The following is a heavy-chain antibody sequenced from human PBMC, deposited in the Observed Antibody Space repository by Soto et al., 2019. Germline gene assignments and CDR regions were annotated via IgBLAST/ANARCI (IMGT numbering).Heavy chain of an antibody. D-gene: IGHD6-13*01. Sequence: PGGSLRLSCAAFGLTLSIFAMVWVRQAPGKGQEWVSGISASGGGTHYADSVKGRFTISRDNSKNTFNLQMSSVRVEDTAVYYWAKLAYSSTDYWGQGTLVTVSS. CDR3: AKLAYSSTDY. CDR1: GLTLSIFA. CDR2: ISASGGGT. J-gene: IGHJ4*02. V-gene: IGHV3-23*01.